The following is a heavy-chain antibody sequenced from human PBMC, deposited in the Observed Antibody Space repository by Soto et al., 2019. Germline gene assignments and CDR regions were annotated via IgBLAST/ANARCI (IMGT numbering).Heavy chain of an antibody. V-gene: IGHV1-18*01. CDR2: ISAYNGNT. J-gene: IGHJ4*02. CDR1: GYTFTSYG. D-gene: IGHD2-15*01. Sequence: GASVKVSCKASGYTFTSYGISWVRQAPGQGLEWMGWISAYNGNTDYAQKLQGRVTMTTDTSTSTAYMELRSLRSDDTAVYYCARDLGYCSGGSCYASYFDYWGQGTLVTVSS. CDR3: ARDLGYCSGGSCYASYFDY.